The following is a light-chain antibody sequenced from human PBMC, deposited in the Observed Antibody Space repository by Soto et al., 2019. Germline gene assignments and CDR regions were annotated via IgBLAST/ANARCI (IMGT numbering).Light chain of an antibody. J-gene: IGKJ1*01. V-gene: IGKV1-9*01. CDR1: QGISSY. CDR2: AAS. Sequence: IQLTQSPSSLSSSVGYRFTVTCRASQGISSYLAWYQQKPGKAPKLLIYAASTLQSGVPSRFSGSGSETDFTLTISSLQPEDFATYFCQQYNSYWSFGQGTKVDIK. CDR3: QQYNSYWS.